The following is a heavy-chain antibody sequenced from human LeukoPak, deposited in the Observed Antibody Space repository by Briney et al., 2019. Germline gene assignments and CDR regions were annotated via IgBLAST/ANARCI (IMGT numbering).Heavy chain of an antibody. CDR1: GGSISSGSYY. CDR2: IYTSGST. V-gene: IGHV4-61*02. J-gene: IGHJ4*02. D-gene: IGHD3-9*01. CDR3: ARESYDIVDY. Sequence: KTSETLSLTCTVSGGSISSGSYYWSWIRQPAGKGLEWIGRIYTSGSTNYNPSLKSRVTISVDTSKNQFSLKLSSVTAADTAVYYCARESYDIVDYWGQGTLVTVSS.